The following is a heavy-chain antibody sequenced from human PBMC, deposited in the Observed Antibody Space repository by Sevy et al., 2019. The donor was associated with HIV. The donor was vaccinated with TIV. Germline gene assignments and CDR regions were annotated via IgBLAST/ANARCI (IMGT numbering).Heavy chain of an antibody. CDR3: ARVLVVAPNAGGFDY. CDR2: IYYSGST. CDR1: GGSISSGDYY. D-gene: IGHD2-15*01. J-gene: IGHJ4*02. Sequence: SETLSLTCTVSGGSISSGDYYWSWIRQPPGKGLDWIGYIYYSGSTYYNPSLKSRVTISVDTSKNQFSLKLSSVTAADTAVYYCARVLVVAPNAGGFDYWGQGTLVTVSS. V-gene: IGHV4-30-4*01.